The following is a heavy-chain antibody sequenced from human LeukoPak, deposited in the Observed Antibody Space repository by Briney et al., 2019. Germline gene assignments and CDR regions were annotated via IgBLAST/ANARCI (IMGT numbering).Heavy chain of an antibody. CDR3: ARAGYSSGFWGFVDY. V-gene: IGHV4-59*01. CDR2: IFYSGST. CDR1: GGSISSYY. D-gene: IGHD6-19*01. Sequence: SETLSLTCTVSGGSISSYYWSWIRQPPGKGLEWIGFIFYSGSTNYNPSLKSRVTISVDTSKNQFSLKLSSVTAADTAVYYCARAGYSSGFWGFVDYWGQGTLVTVSS. J-gene: IGHJ4*02.